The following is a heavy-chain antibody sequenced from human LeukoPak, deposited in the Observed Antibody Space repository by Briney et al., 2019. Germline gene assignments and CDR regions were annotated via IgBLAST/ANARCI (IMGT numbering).Heavy chain of an antibody. CDR2: ISYDGSNK. CDR3: ARVVVDSSGWFLRGDY. D-gene: IGHD6-19*01. V-gene: IGHV3-30-3*01. Sequence: GGSLRLSCAASGFTFSNAWMSWVRQAPGKGLEWVAVISYDGSNKYYADSVKGRFTISRDNSKNTLYLQMNSLRAEDTAVYYCARVVVDSSGWFLRGDYWGQGTLVTVSS. CDR1: GFTFSNAW. J-gene: IGHJ4*02.